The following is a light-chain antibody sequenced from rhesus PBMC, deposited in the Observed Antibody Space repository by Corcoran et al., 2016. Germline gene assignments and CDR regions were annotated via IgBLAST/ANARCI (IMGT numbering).Light chain of an antibody. J-gene: IGKJ2*01. Sequence: DIQMTQSPSALSASVGDRVTISCRASQNIYSNLAWYQQKQGKAPKLLIYEAYSLETGIPSRFSGSGSGTDVTLTISSLQPEDSAAYYCQHYYDNPYSFGQGTKVEI. CDR2: EAY. CDR3: QHYYDNPYS. V-gene: IGKV1-44*01. CDR1: QNIYSN.